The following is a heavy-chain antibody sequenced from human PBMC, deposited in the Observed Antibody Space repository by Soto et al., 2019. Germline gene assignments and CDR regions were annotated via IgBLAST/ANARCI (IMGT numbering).Heavy chain of an antibody. CDR1: GYTFTSYG. CDR3: ARDPVGAKSYGGYYGMDV. CDR2: INANSGGT. D-gene: IGHD1-26*01. V-gene: IGHV1-2*02. Sequence: ASVKVSCKASGYTFTSYGISWVRQAPGQGFEWMGWINANSGGTNYAQKFQGRVTMTRDTSISTAYMELSRLRSDDTAVYYCARDPVGAKSYGGYYGMDVWGQGTTVNVSS. J-gene: IGHJ6*02.